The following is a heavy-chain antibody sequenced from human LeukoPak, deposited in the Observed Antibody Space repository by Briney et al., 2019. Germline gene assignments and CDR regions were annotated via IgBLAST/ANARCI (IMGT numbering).Heavy chain of an antibody. J-gene: IGHJ4*02. D-gene: IGHD5-12*01. CDR1: GFTFSNYA. CDR3: AKDSTPEYSGYDLRY. CDR2: ISGSGGST. Sequence: QTGGSLRLSCAASGFTFSNYAMSWVRQAPGKGLEWVSGISGSGGSTYYADSVKGRFTISRDNSKNTLCLQMNSLRAEDTAIYYCAKDSTPEYSGYDLRYWGQGTLVTVSS. V-gene: IGHV3-23*01.